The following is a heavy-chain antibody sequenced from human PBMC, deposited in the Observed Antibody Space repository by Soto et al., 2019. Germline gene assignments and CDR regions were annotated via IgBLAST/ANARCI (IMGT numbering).Heavy chain of an antibody. CDR1: GGTFSSYA. V-gene: IGHV1-69*06. CDR3: ARDGYSYGYRSYNWFDP. CDR2: IIPIFGTA. D-gene: IGHD5-18*01. Sequence: SVKVSCKASGGTFSSYAISWVRQAPGQGLEWMGGIIPIFGTANYAQKFQGRVTITADKSTSTAYMELSSLRSEDTAVYYCARDGYSYGYRSYNWFDPWGQGTLVTVSS. J-gene: IGHJ5*02.